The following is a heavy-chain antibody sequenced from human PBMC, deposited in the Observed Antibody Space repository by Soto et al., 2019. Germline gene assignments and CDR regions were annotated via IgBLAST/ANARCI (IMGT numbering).Heavy chain of an antibody. CDR3: ARGKRGSSWYRGEEKYYYYGMGV. CDR2: IHHSGST. V-gene: IGHV4-34*01. Sequence: SETLSLTCTAYGESFNGYYWSWIRQPPGKGLEWIGEIHHSGSTNYNPSLKSRVTFSIDTSKRQFSLKVRSVTAADTAVYYCARGKRGSSWYRGEEKYYYYGMGVWGQGTPVTVSS. J-gene: IGHJ6*02. D-gene: IGHD6-13*01. CDR1: GESFNGYY.